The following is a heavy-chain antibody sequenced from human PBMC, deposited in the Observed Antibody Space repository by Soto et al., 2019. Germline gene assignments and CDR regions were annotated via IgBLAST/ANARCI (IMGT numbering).Heavy chain of an antibody. CDR2: IWYDGSNK. CDR1: GFTFSSYG. CDR3: ARDGAGSMKSSSWPAWVDY. V-gene: IGHV3-33*01. D-gene: IGHD6-13*01. J-gene: IGHJ4*02. Sequence: QVQLVESGGGVVQPGRSLRLSCAASGFTFSSYGMHWVRQAPGKGLEWVAVIWYDGSNKYYADSVKGRFTISRDNSKNTLYLQMNSLRAKDTAVYYCARDGAGSMKSSSWPAWVDYWGQGTLVTVSS.